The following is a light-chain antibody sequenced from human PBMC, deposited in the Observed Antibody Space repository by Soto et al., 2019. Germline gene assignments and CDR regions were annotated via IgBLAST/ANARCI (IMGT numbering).Light chain of an antibody. CDR2: GAS. V-gene: IGKV3-20*01. CDR3: QQYDSSPWT. J-gene: IGKJ1*01. Sequence: IVLTQSPGTLSLSPGERATLSCRASQSVSRNYLGWYQQKPGQAPRLLIYGASSRATGIPDRFSGSGSGTDFTLTISRLEPEDFAVYYCQQYDSSPWTFGQGTKVEIK. CDR1: QSVSRNY.